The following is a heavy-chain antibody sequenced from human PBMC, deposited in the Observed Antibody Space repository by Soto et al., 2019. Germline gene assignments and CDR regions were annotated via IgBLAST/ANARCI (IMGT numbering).Heavy chain of an antibody. CDR1: GGTFNTYA. CDR3: AREVQVHTPAFVY. Sequence: QVQLVQSGAEMKKPGSSVKVSCQSSGGTFNTYAMNWVRQAPGQGPEWMGDISPMFGAANYAPKCQGRVTITADEYTGTSYMQLSSLTSEDTALYFCAREVQVHTPAFVYWGQGTLVTVSS. CDR2: ISPMFGAA. D-gene: IGHD3-10*01. J-gene: IGHJ4*02. V-gene: IGHV1-69*19.